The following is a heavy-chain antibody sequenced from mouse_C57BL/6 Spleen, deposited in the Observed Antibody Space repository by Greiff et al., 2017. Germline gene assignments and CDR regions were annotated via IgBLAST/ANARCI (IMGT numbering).Heavy chain of an antibody. J-gene: IGHJ3*01. V-gene: IGHV1-15*01. CDR2: IDPETGGT. D-gene: IGHD1-1*01. CDR3: TRADYYGSSYVTWFAY. Sequence: VQLQQSGAELVRPGASVTLSCKASGYTFTDYEMHWVKQTPVHGLEWIGAIDPETGGTAYNQKFKGKAILTADKSSSTAYMELRSLTSEDSAVYYCTRADYYGSSYVTWFAYWGQGTLVTVSA. CDR1: GYTFTDYE.